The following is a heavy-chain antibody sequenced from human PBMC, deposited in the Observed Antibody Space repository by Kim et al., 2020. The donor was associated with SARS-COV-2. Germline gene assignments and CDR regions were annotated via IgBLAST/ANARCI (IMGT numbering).Heavy chain of an antibody. Sequence: GGSLRLSCAASGFTFSSYAMSWVRQAPGKGLEWVSAISGSGGSTYYADSVKGRFTISRDNSKNTLYLQMNSLRAEDTAVYYCAKVYGPPLRILDAFDIWGQGTMVTVSS. CDR2: ISGSGGST. V-gene: IGHV3-23*01. J-gene: IGHJ3*02. CDR3: AKVYGPPLRILDAFDI. CDR1: GFTFSSYA. D-gene: IGHD3-10*01.